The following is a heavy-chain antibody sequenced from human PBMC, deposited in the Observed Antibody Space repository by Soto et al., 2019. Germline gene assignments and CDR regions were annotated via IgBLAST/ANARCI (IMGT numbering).Heavy chain of an antibody. CDR2: ISAYNGNT. CDR1: GYTFTSYG. J-gene: IGHJ4*02. D-gene: IGHD1-26*01. V-gene: IGHV1-18*01. Sequence: ASVKVSCKASGYTFTSYGINWVRQAPGQGLEWMGWISAYNGNTNYAQKLQGRVTMTTDTSTSTAYMELRSLRSDDTAVYYCARVLVGATSADYWGQGTLVTVSS. CDR3: ARVLVGATSADY.